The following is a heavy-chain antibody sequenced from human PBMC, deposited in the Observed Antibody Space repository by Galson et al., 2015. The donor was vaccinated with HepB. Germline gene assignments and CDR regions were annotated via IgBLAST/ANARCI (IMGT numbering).Heavy chain of an antibody. CDR1: GFTLTSYG. CDR3: ARRGGQLWFYY. V-gene: IGHV3-33*01. CDR2: KWDEGSYK. Sequence: LRLSCAELGFTLTSYGKHWVRHALGKGLEWVAVKWDEGSYKCYADSVKGRFTISRDNSKNTLYLQMNSLRAEDTAVYYCARRGGQLWFYYWGQGTLVTVSS. D-gene: IGHD5-18*01. J-gene: IGHJ4*02.